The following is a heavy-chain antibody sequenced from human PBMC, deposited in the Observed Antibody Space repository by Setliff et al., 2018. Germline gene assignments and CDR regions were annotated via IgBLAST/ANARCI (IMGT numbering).Heavy chain of an antibody. J-gene: IGHJ4*02. V-gene: IGHV3-48*03. D-gene: IGHD5-18*01. Sequence: GESLKISCAASGFTFSNYEMNWVRQAPGKGLEWVSYISNSGGVKYYTDSVKGRFTFSRDNAKNSLYLQMNSLRAEDTAVYYCARDQGSYGYRAFDFWGQGTLVTVS. CDR3: ARDQGSYGYRAFDF. CDR2: ISNSGGVK. CDR1: GFTFSNYE.